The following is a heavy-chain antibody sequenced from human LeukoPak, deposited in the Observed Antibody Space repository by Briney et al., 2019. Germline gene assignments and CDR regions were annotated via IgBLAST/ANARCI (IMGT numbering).Heavy chain of an antibody. V-gene: IGHV4-34*01. CDR1: GGSFSGYY. CDR2: INHSGST. J-gene: IGHJ4*02. CDR3: ARARLRWYSFDY. Sequence: SETLSLTCAVYGGSFSGYYWSWIRQPPGKGLEWIGEINHSGSTNYNPSLKSRVTISVDTSKNQFSLKLSSVTAADTAVYYCARARLRWYSFDYWGQGTLVTVSS. D-gene: IGHD4-23*01.